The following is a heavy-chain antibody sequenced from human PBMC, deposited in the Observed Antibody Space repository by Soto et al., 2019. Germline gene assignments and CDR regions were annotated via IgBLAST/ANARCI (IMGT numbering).Heavy chain of an antibody. D-gene: IGHD6-13*01. Sequence: GGSLRLSCAASGFTFSSYWLSWVRQAPGKGLEWVSYISSSSSYIYYADSVKGRFTISRDNAKNSLYLQMNSLRAEDTAVYYCARAIAAAGTYYYYYGMDVWGQGTTVTVSS. CDR2: ISSSSSYI. CDR1: GFTFSSYW. V-gene: IGHV3-21*01. J-gene: IGHJ6*02. CDR3: ARAIAAAGTYYYYYGMDV.